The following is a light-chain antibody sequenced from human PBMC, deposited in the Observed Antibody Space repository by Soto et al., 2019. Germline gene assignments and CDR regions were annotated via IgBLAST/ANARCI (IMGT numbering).Light chain of an antibody. CDR1: SSNIGKNY. Sequence: QSVLTQPPSVSAAPGQKVTISCSGSSSNIGKNYVSWYQQLPGTAPKLLIYDNNKRPSGIPDRFSGSKSGTSATLGITGLQTGDEADYYCGTWDSSLSAVVFSGGTKVTVL. CDR3: GTWDSSLSAVV. V-gene: IGLV1-51*01. CDR2: DNN. J-gene: IGLJ2*01.